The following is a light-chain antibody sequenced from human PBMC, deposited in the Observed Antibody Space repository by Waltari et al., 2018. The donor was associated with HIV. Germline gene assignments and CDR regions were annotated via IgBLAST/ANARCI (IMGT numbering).Light chain of an antibody. CDR3: QQYNTSSPWT. Sequence: DIQMTQSPSALSASVGDRITITCRASQSISTWLAWYQQKPGKAPKILVYKASSLESGVPPRFSGSGSGTEFTLTINNLQPDDFATYYCQQYNTSSPWTFDQGP. CDR1: QSISTW. V-gene: IGKV1-5*03. J-gene: IGKJ1*01. CDR2: KAS.